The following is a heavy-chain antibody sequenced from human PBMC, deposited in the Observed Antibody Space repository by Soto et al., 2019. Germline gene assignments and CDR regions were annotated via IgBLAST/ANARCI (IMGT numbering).Heavy chain of an antibody. CDR1: GFTFDGYA. CDR2: ISWNSGSI. D-gene: IGHD6-19*01. CDR3: AKDISYTAVAATGFDY. Sequence: EVQLVESGGGLVQPGRSLRLSCAASGFTFDGYAMHWVRQAPGKGLEWVSGISWNSGSIGYADSVKGRFTISRDNAKNSLYLQMNSLRAEDTALYYCAKDISYTAVAATGFDYWGQGTLVTVSS. V-gene: IGHV3-9*01. J-gene: IGHJ4*02.